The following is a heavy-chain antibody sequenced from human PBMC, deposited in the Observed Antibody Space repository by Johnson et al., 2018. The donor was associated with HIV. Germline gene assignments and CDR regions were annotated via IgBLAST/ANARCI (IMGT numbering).Heavy chain of an antibody. D-gene: IGHD5-12*01. CDR2: ISSSGSTI. CDR3: ARDRRVATITYGFDI. Sequence: VQLVESGGGVVRPGGSLRLSCAASGFTFDDHGMSWVRQAPGKGLEWVSYISSSGSTIYYADSVKGRFTISRDNSKNTLYLQMDSLRAEDTAVYYCARDRRVATITYGFDIWGQGTMVTVSS. V-gene: IGHV3-48*01. J-gene: IGHJ3*02. CDR1: GFTFDDHG.